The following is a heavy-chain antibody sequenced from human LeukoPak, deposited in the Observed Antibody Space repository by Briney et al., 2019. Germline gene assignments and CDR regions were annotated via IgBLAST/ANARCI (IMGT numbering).Heavy chain of an antibody. J-gene: IGHJ5*02. CDR2: IIPIFGTA. D-gene: IGHD2-2*01. Sequence: SVKVSFKASGGTFSIYAISWVRQAPGQGGEWMGGIIPIFGTANYAQKFQGKVTITADESTSTAYMELSSLRSEDTAVYYCARDGGYCSSTSCQPYNWFDPWGQGTLVTVSS. CDR3: ARDGGYCSSTSCQPYNWFDP. CDR1: GGTFSIYA. V-gene: IGHV1-69*13.